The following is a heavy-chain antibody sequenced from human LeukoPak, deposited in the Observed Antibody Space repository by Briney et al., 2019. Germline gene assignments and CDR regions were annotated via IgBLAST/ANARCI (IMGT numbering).Heavy chain of an antibody. J-gene: IGHJ5*02. CDR2: ISAYNGNT. CDR3: ARVPHLPERRWFDP. Sequence: ASVKVSCKASAYTFTSYGISWVRQAPGQGLEWMGCISAYNGNTNYAQKLQGRVTMTTDTSTSTAYMELRSLRSDDTAVYYCARVPHLPERRWFDPWGQGTLVTVSS. D-gene: IGHD6-25*01. V-gene: IGHV1-18*01. CDR1: AYTFTSYG.